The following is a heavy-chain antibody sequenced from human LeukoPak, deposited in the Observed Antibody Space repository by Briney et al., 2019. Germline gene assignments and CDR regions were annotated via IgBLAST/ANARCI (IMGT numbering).Heavy chain of an antibody. J-gene: IGHJ4*02. CDR2: IKPDGGEQ. D-gene: IGHD2-21*01. CDR1: GFTFDTYW. CDR3: VRGRGRGGDFDY. Sequence: PGGSLRLSCATSGFTFDTYWMAWVRQAPRKGLEWVANIKPDGGEQYCLDSVKGRFTVSRDNAKNSLYLQMNSLRADDTAIYYCVRGRGRGGDFDYWGQGSLVTVSS. V-gene: IGHV3-7*01.